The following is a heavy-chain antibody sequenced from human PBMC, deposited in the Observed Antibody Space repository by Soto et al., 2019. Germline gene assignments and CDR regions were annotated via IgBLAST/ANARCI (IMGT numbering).Heavy chain of an antibody. Sequence: QVQLVESGGGVVQPGRSLRLSCAGSGFTFSAYGMDWVRQAPGKGLEWVAVISYDGSNNYFADSVKARFTISRDNSKNTLYLQMNSLRAEDTAVYYCAKDRMGAGVRGYFDYWGQGTLVTVSS. J-gene: IGHJ4*02. V-gene: IGHV3-30*18. CDR3: AKDRMGAGVRGYFDY. D-gene: IGHD3-10*01. CDR2: ISYDGSNN. CDR1: GFTFSAYG.